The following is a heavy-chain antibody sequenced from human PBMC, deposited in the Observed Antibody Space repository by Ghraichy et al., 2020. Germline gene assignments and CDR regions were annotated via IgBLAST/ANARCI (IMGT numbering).Heavy chain of an antibody. J-gene: IGHJ4*02. CDR3: AGSSGWYRLDS. V-gene: IGHV4-59*08. CDR2: IFHTGST. D-gene: IGHD6-19*01. Sequence: SETLSLTCTVSGGSFSSYSWTWIRQPPGKGLEWVGFIFHTGSTNYNPSLKSRLTMSVDTSKNQFSLKLSSVTAADTAVYYCAGSSGWYRLDSWGQGTLVTVSS. CDR1: GGSFSSYS.